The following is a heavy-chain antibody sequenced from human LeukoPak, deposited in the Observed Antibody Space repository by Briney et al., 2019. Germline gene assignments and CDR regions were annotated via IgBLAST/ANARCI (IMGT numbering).Heavy chain of an antibody. CDR3: ARSPYCSSTSCYGGDFDY. CDR2: INHSGST. J-gene: IGHJ4*02. Sequence: PSETLSLTCAVYGGSFSGYYWSCIRQPPGKGLEWIGEINHSGSTNYNPSLKSRVTISVDTSKNQFSLKLSSVTAADTAVYYCARSPYCSSTSCYGGDFDYWGQGTLVTVSS. V-gene: IGHV4-34*01. D-gene: IGHD2-2*01. CDR1: GGSFSGYY.